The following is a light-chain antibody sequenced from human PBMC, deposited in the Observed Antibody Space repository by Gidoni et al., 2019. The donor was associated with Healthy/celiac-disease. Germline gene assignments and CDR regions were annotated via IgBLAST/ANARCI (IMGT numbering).Light chain of an antibody. CDR3: AAWDDSLNGHYV. Sequence: RVTISCAGSSSNIGSNTVNWYQQLPGTAPKLLIYSNTQRPSGVPDRFSGSKSGTSASLAISGLQSEDEADYYCAAWDDSLNGHYVFGTGTKVTVL. CDR2: SNT. V-gene: IGLV1-44*01. J-gene: IGLJ1*01. CDR1: SSNIGSNT.